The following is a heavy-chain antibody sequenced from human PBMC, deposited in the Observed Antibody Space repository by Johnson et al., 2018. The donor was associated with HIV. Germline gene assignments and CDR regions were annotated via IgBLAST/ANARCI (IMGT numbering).Heavy chain of an antibody. J-gene: IGHJ3*01. CDR3: TTEGLYNWNS. CDR1: GFTFSSYA. D-gene: IGHD1-7*01. Sequence: VQLLESGGGLVQPGGSLRLSCAASGFTFSSYAMSWVRQAPGKGLEWVSAISGSGGSTYYADSVKGRFTISRDNSKNTLYLQMNSLKTEDTAVYYCTTEGLYNWNSWGQGTMVTVSS. CDR2: ISGSGGST. V-gene: IGHV3-23*01.